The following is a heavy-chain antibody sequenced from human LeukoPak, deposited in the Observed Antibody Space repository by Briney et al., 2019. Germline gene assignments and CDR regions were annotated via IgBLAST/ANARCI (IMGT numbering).Heavy chain of an antibody. CDR2: INPNSGGT. V-gene: IGHV1-2*02. J-gene: IGHJ3*02. CDR3: VYDSSGYYEGSAFDI. Sequence: ASVKVSCKASGYTFTGYYMHWVRQAPGQGLEWMGWINPNSGGTNYAQKFQGRVTMTRYTSISTAYMELSRLRSDDTAVYYCVYDSSGYYEGSAFDIWGQGTMVTVSS. D-gene: IGHD3-22*01. CDR1: GYTFTGYY.